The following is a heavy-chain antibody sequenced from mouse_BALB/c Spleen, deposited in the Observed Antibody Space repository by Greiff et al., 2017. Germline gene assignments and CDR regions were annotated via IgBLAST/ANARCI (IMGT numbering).Heavy chain of an antibody. CDR3: AREVYDGYTWFAY. V-gene: IGHV14-3*02. D-gene: IGHD2-3*01. CDR1: GFNIKDTY. J-gene: IGHJ3*01. Sequence: VHVKQSGAELVKPGASVKLSCTASGFNIKDTYMHWVKQRPEQGLEWIGRIDPANGNTKYDPKFQGKATITADTSSNTAYLQLSSLTSEDTAVYYCAREVYDGYTWFAYWGQGTLVTVSA. CDR2: IDPANGNT.